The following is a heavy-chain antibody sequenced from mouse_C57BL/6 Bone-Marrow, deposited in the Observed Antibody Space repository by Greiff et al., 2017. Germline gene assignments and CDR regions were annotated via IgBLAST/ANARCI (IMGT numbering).Heavy chain of an antibody. V-gene: IGHV14-4*01. CDR3: TYFTTVAVRYYFDY. D-gene: IGHD1-1*01. Sequence: QVQQSGAELVRPGASVKLSCTASGFNIKDDYMHWVKQRPEQGLEWIGWIDPENGDTEYASKFQGKATITADTSSNTAYLQLSSLTSEDTAVYYCTYFTTVAVRYYFDYWGQGTTLTVSS. CDR2: IDPENGDT. CDR1: GFNIKDDY. J-gene: IGHJ2*01.